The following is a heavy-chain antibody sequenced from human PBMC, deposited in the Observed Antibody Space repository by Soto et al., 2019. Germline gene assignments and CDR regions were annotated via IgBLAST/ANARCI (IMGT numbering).Heavy chain of an antibody. V-gene: IGHV3-23*01. D-gene: IGHD6-19*01. CDR2: MSNSGDET. J-gene: IGHJ4*02. Sequence: GGSLRLSCAASGFSFVTYAMGWVRQAPGKGLEWVSVMSNSGDETYYADSVKGRFTISRDNFQNTLYLQLSSLRAEDTAVYYCAKDAERTSGWYYFDFWGQGTLVTVSS. CDR3: AKDAERTSGWYYFDF. CDR1: GFSFVTYA.